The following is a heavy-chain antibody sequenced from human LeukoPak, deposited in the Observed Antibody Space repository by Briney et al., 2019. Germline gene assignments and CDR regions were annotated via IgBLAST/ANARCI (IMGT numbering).Heavy chain of an antibody. V-gene: IGHV3-21*01. CDR1: GFTFSSYN. CDR2: ISSTSSYI. CDR3: ARDPDDGSGYPHPYFDY. J-gene: IGHJ4*02. D-gene: IGHD3-22*01. Sequence: GGSLRLSCAASGFTFSSYNMNWVRQAPGKGLEWVSSISSTSSYIYYADSVKGRFTISRDNAKNSLYLQMNSLRAEDTAVYYCARDPDDGSGYPHPYFDYWGQGTLVTVSS.